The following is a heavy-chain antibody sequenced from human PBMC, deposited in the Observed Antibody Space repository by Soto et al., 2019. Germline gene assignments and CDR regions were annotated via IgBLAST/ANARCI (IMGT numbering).Heavy chain of an antibody. CDR1: GITFSNYA. J-gene: IGHJ4*02. CDR3: AHIGLIIAAAGTFDY. V-gene: IGHV3-23*01. D-gene: IGHD6-13*01. CDR2: ISGSGGDT. Sequence: SCAASGITFSNYAMNWVRQAPGKGLEWVSVISGSGGDTHYADSVKGRFSISRDNSKNTLYLQMNSLRAEDTATYYCAHIGLIIAAAGTFDYWGQGTLVTVSS.